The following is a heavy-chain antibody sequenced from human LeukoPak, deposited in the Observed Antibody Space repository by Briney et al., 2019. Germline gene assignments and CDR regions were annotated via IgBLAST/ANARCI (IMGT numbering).Heavy chain of an antibody. CDR1: GFTFSSYS. V-gene: IGHV3-21*01. CDR3: ARGVRLWTLVDY. D-gene: IGHD3-10*01. Sequence: GGSLRLSCAASGFTFSSYSMNWVRQAPGKGLEWVSSISSSSSYIYYADSVKGRFTISRDNAKNSLYLQMNSLRAEDTAVYYCARGVRLWTLVDYWGQGTLVTVSS. J-gene: IGHJ4*02. CDR2: ISSSSSYI.